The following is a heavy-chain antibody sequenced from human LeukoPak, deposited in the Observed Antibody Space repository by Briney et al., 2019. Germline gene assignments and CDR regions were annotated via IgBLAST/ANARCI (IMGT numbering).Heavy chain of an antibody. V-gene: IGHV3-21*01. CDR1: GFTFSGHS. D-gene: IGHD2-21*01. CDR3: ARLYLDAFDI. CDR2: ISVSDSYK. J-gene: IGHJ3*02. Sequence: PGGSLRLSCAGSGFTFSGHSMSWVRQAPGTGLKWVSSISVSDSYKYFADSVKGRFTISRDNAKSSLYLQMNSLTAEDTALYYCARLYLDAFDIWGQGTMVTVSS.